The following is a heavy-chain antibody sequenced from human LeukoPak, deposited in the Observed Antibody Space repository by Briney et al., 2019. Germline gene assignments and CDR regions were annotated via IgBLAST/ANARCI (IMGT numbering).Heavy chain of an antibody. J-gene: IGHJ5*02. D-gene: IGHD2-2*02. CDR2: ISGSGGST. Sequence: GGSLRLSCAASGFTFSSYAMSWVRQAPVKGLEWVSAISGSGGSTYYADSVKGRFTISRDNSKNTLYLQMNSLRAEDTAVYYCAKESIVVVPAAIGWFDPWGQGTLVTVSS. V-gene: IGHV3-23*01. CDR1: GFTFSSYA. CDR3: AKESIVVVPAAIGWFDP.